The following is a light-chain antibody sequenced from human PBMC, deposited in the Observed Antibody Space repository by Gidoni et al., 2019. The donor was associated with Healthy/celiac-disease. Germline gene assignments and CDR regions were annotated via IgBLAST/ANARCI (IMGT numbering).Light chain of an antibody. J-gene: IGKJ3*01. V-gene: IGKV1-27*01. CDR1: QGISNY. Sequence: DIQMTQSPSSLSASVGDRVTITCRASQGISNYIAWYQQKPGKVPKLLIYAASTLQSGVPSRFSGSGSGTDFTLTISSLQPEDVATYYCHKYNSAPRTFGPGTKVDIK. CDR2: AAS. CDR3: HKYNSAPRT.